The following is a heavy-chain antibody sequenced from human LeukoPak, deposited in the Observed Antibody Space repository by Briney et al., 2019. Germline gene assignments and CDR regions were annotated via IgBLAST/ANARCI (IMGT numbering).Heavy chain of an antibody. CDR3: ARGSRLHYYYYYMDV. J-gene: IGHJ6*03. D-gene: IGHD2-15*01. Sequence: SETLSLTCAVYGGSFSGYYWSWIRQPPGKGLEWIGSIYYSGSTYYNPSLKSRVTISVDTSKNQFSLRLTFMTAADTAVYYSARGSRLHYYYYYMDVWGKGTTVTVSS. CDR2: IYYSGST. CDR1: GGSFSGYY. V-gene: IGHV4-34*01.